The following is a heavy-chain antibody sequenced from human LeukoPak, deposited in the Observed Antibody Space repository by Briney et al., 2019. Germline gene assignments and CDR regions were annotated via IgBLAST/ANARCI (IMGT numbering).Heavy chain of an antibody. V-gene: IGHV3-74*01. D-gene: IGHD2-2*01. CDR1: GFTFSSYW. CDR3: ARGCYGYYYYYYMDV. CDR2: INSDGSST. J-gene: IGHJ6*03. Sequence: PGGSLRLSCAASGFTFSSYWMPWVRQAPGKGLVWVSRINSDGSSTSYADSVKGRFTISRDNAKNTLYLQMNSLRAEDTAVYYCARGCYGYYYYYYMDVWGKGTTVTVSS.